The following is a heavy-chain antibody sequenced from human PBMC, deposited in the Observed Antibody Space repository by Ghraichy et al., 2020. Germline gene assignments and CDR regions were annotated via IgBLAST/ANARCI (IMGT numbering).Heavy chain of an antibody. CDR3: ARSWGSIAAAGQFDY. CDR1: GDSFSRYY. J-gene: IGHJ4*02. CDR2: IYYSGST. V-gene: IGHV4-59*01. D-gene: IGHD6-13*01. Sequence: SETLSLTCTVSGDSFSRYYWNWIRQSPGKGLEWIGYIYYSGSTNSNPSLKSRLSISVDTSKNQFSLKLRSVTAADTGVYYCARSWGSIAAAGQFDYWGQGTLVTVSS.